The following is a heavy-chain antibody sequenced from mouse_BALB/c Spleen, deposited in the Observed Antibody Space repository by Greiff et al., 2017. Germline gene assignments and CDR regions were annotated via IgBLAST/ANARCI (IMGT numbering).Heavy chain of an antibody. V-gene: IGHV1-18*01. CDR1: GYTFTDYN. CDR3: ARYDYGTPFAY. J-gene: IGHJ3*01. CDR2: INPNNGGT. D-gene: IGHD1-1*01. Sequence: EVQLQQSGPELVKPGASVKIPCKASGYTFTDYNMDWVKQSHGKSLEWIGDINPNNGGTIYNQKFKGKATLTVDKSSSTAYMELRSLTSEDTAVYYCARYDYGTPFAYWGQGTLVTVSA.